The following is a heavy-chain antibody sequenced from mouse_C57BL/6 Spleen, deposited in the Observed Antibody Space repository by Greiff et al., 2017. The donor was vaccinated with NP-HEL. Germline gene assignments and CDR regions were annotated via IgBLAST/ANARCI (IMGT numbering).Heavy chain of an antibody. Sequence: QVQLQQPGAELVKPGASVKVSCKASGYTFTSYWMHWVKQRPGQGLEWIGRIHPSDSDTNYNQKFKGKATLTVDKSSSTAYMQLSSLTSEDSAVYYGAISYSSGYVGDYCDYWGQGTTLTVSS. CDR2: IHPSDSDT. CDR3: AISYSSGYVGDYCDY. J-gene: IGHJ2*01. V-gene: IGHV1-74*01. CDR1: GYTFTSYW. D-gene: IGHD3-2*02.